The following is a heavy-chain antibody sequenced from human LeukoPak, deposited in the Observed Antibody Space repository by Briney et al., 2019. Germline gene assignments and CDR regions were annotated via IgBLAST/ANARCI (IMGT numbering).Heavy chain of an antibody. CDR1: GFTFSSYS. CDR2: ISSSSSTI. V-gene: IGHV3-48*04. CDR3: ARATYGRDDAFDI. J-gene: IGHJ3*02. D-gene: IGHD4-17*01. Sequence: GGSLRLSCAASGFTFSSYSMNWVRQAPGKGLEWVSYISSSSSTIYYADSVEGRFTISRDNAKNSLYLQMNSLRAEDTAVYYCARATYGRDDAFDIWGQGTMVTVSS.